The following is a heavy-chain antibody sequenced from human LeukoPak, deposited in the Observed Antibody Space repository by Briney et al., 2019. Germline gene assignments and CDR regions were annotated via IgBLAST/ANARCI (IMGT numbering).Heavy chain of an antibody. CDR1: AYTFTTYS. J-gene: IGHJ4*02. D-gene: IGHD3-22*01. CDR3: ARVKDSSGYYLDY. Sequence: GASVKVSCKASAYTFTTYSISWVRQAPGQGLEWMGWISVYNGNTNYTQKLQGRVTMTTDTSTSTTYMELRSLRSDDTAMYYCARVKDSSGYYLDYWGQGTLVTVSS. V-gene: IGHV1-18*01. CDR2: ISVYNGNT.